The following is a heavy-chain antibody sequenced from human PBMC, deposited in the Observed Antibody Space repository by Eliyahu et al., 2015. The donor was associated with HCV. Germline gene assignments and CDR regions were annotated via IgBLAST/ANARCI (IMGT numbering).Heavy chain of an antibody. CDR3: AKGSGYDLGDHFDY. V-gene: IGHV3-9*01. D-gene: IGHD5-12*01. Sequence: EVQLVESGGGXVQPGXSLRLSCAVSGFXFDXYSMHWVXQAXGKGLEWVSGISWNSGNIGSADSVKXRFTISRDNAKNSLYLQMNSLRAEDTALYYCAKGSGYDLGDHFDYWGQGTLVTVSS. J-gene: IGHJ4*02. CDR2: ISWNSGNI. CDR1: GFXFDXYS.